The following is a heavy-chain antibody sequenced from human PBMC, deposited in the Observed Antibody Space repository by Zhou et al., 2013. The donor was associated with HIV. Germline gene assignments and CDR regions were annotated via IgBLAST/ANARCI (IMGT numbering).Heavy chain of an antibody. CDR2: MNTYTSNT. CDR3: ARGFREFLGAFDL. J-gene: IGHJ3*01. V-gene: IGHV1-18*01. CDR1: GYTFINYG. Sequence: QAQLVQSGAEVKRPGASVTVSCKASGYTFINYGVSWLRQAPGQGLEWMAWMNTYTSNTSYAQNLRGRVTMTADTSTGTAYMELRSLKTDDTAMYYCARGFREFLGAFDLWGQGTMGHRLF.